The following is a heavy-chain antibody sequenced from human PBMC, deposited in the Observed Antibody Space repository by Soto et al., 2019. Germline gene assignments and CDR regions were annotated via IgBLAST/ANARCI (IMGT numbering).Heavy chain of an antibody. J-gene: IGHJ4*02. CDR1: GGSISSGGYY. CDR3: ARGSGRYYRFFDY. CDR2: IYYSGTT. V-gene: IGHV4-31*03. D-gene: IGHD3-10*01. Sequence: QVQLQESGPGLVKPSQILSLTCTVSGGSISSGGYYWSWIRQHPGKGLEWIGYIYYSGTTYYNPSLKSRVTISVDTSKNQFSLKLSSVTAADTAVYYCARGSGRYYRFFDYWGQGTLVTVSS.